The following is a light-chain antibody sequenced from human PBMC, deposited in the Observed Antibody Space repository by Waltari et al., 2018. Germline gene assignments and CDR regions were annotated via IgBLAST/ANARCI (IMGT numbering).Light chain of an antibody. CDR3: QQYDGLVVT. CDR1: QYITGGW. J-gene: IGKJ4*01. Sequence: EIVLTQSPVTLSLSPGERVILSCRASQYITGGWGTWYQQKPVQAPRLLSYAASTRAPGVPDRFSGSGSGTDFTLTISRLEPEDSGVYYCQQYDGLVVTFGGGTKVEIK. CDR2: AAS. V-gene: IGKV3-20*01.